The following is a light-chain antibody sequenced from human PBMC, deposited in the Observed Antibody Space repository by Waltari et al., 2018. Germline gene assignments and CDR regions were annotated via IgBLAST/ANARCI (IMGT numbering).Light chain of an antibody. CDR3: HQYGSFPAT. V-gene: IGKV1-39*01. CDR1: QSISSY. Sequence: DIRMTQSPSSLSASLGDRVTITCRASQSISSYVNWYQQKPGKAPKLLMYSTSSLQSGFPSRFSGSGSGTDVALTFSSLQPEDFATYYCHQYGSFPATFGGGTKVEIK. J-gene: IGKJ4*01. CDR2: STS.